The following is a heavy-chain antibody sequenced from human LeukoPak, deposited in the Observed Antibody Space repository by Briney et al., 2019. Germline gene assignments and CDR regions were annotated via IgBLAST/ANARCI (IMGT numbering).Heavy chain of an antibody. CDR3: ARRGSSWALSDY. D-gene: IGHD6-13*01. CDR1: GYSFSTYW. V-gene: IGHV5-51*01. CDR2: IYPGDSGT. J-gene: IGHJ4*02. Sequence: PGESLKISCKGSGYSFSTYWIAWVRQMPGKDLEWMGIIYPGDSGTRYSPSFQGQVTISADKSISTAYLQWSSLKASDTAMYYCARRGSSWALSDYWGQGTLVTVSS.